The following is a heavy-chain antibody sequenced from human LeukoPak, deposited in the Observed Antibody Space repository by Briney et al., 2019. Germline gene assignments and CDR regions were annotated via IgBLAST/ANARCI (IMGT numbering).Heavy chain of an antibody. V-gene: IGHV3-21*01. CDR1: RFTFSSYS. D-gene: IGHD3-3*02. CDR2: ISSSSSYI. Sequence: GGSLRLSCAASRFTFSSYSMNWVRQAPGKGLEWVSSISSSSSYIYYADSVKGRFTISRDNAKNSLYLQMNSLRAEDTAVYYCARCSDSISQVDVWGKGTTVTVSS. CDR3: ARCSDSISQVDV. J-gene: IGHJ6*04.